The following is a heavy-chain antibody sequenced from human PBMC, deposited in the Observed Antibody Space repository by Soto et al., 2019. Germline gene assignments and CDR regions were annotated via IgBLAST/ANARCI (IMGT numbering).Heavy chain of an antibody. CDR1: GFTFSSYW. CDR2: IKQDGSEK. Sequence: EVQLVESGGGLVQPGGSLRLSCAASGFTFSSYWMSWVRQAPGKGLEWVANIKQDGSEKYYVDSVKGRFTISRDNAKNPLYLQMNSLRAVDTAVYYCASTEKRAYCGGDCSTEIDYWGQGTLVTVSS. D-gene: IGHD2-21*02. V-gene: IGHV3-7*01. J-gene: IGHJ4*02. CDR3: ASTEKRAYCGGDCSTEIDY.